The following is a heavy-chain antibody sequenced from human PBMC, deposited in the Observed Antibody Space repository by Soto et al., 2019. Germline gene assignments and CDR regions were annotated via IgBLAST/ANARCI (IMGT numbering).Heavy chain of an antibody. CDR3: VRGGGGGLFDP. CDR1: GFTFGDSY. V-gene: IGHV3-11*06. Sequence: WGSLRLSCAGSGFTFGDSYMSWIRQAPGKGLEWLSYISPGSRYPAYADSVKGRFTISRDNAKRPLYLQMMSLTAEDTAIYYCVRGGGGGLFDPWGQGTMVTVSS. J-gene: IGHJ5*02. D-gene: IGHD2-15*01. CDR2: ISPGSRYP.